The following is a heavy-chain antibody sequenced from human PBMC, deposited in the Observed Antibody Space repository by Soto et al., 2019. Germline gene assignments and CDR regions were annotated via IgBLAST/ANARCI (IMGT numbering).Heavy chain of an antibody. Sequence: PGGSLRLSCADSGFILRNYWMSWVRQAPWMGLQWVASIKEDGSEKYYVDPVKGRFTISRENAKNSLYLQMNSLRAEDTAVYYCARYRSLDPWGQGILVTVSS. D-gene: IGHD3-16*02. CDR1: GFILRNYW. CDR2: IKEDGSEK. V-gene: IGHV3-7*03. J-gene: IGHJ5*02. CDR3: ARYRSLDP.